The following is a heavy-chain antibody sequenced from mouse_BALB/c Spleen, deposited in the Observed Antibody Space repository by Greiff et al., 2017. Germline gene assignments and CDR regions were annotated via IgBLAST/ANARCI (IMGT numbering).Heavy chain of an antibody. CDR3: TRDNTTVVARYFDV. D-gene: IGHD1-1*01. J-gene: IGHJ1*01. Sequence: EVMLVESGGGLVKPGGSLKLSCAASGFTFSSYTMSWVRQTPEKRLEWVATISSGGSYTYYPDSVKGRFTISRDNAKNTLYLQMSSLKSEDTAMYYCTRDNTTVVARYFDVWGAGTTVTVSS. CDR2: ISSGGSYT. V-gene: IGHV5-6-4*01. CDR1: GFTFSSYT.